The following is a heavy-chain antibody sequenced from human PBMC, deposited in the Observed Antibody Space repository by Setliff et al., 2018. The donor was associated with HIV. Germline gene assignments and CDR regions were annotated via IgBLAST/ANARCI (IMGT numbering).Heavy chain of an antibody. Sequence: PSETLSLTCTVSGGSISSSSYYWGWIRQPPGKGLEWIGSMYYSGSTYYNPSLKSRVTISVDTSKKQFSLKLRSVTAADTAVYYCARSIVPVARGYYYYYYMDVWGKGTTVTVSS. D-gene: IGHD3-16*02. CDR3: ARSIVPVARGYYYYYYMDV. J-gene: IGHJ6*03. V-gene: IGHV4-39*01. CDR2: MYYSGST. CDR1: GGSISSSSYY.